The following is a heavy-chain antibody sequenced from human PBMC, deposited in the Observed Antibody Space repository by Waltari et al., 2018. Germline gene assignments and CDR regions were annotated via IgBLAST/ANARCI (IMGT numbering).Heavy chain of an antibody. CDR3: ARASYGSGSRWFDP. V-gene: IGHV4-59*11. CDR1: GGSISTHF. Sequence: QVQLQESGPGLVKPSETLSLICSVSGGSISTHFWGWIRQPPGKTLEWIGNIYSSGSTQYNSSISSRVTLSLDMYKNQFFLKLRSVSGADTAVYYRARASYGSGSRWFDPWGQGNLVTVSS. J-gene: IGHJ5*02. D-gene: IGHD3-10*01. CDR2: IYSSGST.